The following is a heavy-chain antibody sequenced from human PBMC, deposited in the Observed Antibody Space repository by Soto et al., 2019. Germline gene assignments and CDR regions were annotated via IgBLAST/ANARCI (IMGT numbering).Heavy chain of an antibody. CDR2: ISYDGSNK. Sequence: GGSLRLSCAASGFTFSSYAMHWVRQAPGKGLEWVAVISYDGSNKYYADSVKGRFTISRDNSKNTLYLQMNSLRAEDTAVYHCAKSAAPGWFYYVDVWGKGTTVTVSS. V-gene: IGHV3-30-3*02. J-gene: IGHJ6*03. D-gene: IGHD2-15*01. CDR3: AKSAAPGWFYYVDV. CDR1: GFTFSSYA.